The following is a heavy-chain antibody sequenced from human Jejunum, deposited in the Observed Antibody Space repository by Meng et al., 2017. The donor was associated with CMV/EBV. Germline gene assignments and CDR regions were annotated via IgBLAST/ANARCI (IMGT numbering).Heavy chain of an antibody. J-gene: IGHJ4*02. CDR2: IDPNTGNP. Sequence: QVQLGQYGSKLKQPGASVKVPCRPSGYTFPSYAINWVRQAPGQGPDWMGWIDPNTGNPTYDQGFTGRFVFSLDTSVSTAYLQINSLRADDTAVYYCARDSPLDGYSLLDYWGQGTLVTVSS. D-gene: IGHD5-24*01. CDR3: ARDSPLDGYSLLDY. V-gene: IGHV7-4-1*02. CDR1: GYTFPSYA.